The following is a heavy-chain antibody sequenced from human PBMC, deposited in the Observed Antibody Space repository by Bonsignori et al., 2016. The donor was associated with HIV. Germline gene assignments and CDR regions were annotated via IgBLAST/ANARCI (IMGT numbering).Heavy chain of an antibody. CDR2: ISGSGVST. J-gene: IGHJ4*02. CDR3: AKGIRYYYGSGSYYSDC. D-gene: IGHD3-10*01. V-gene: IGHV3-23*01. Sequence: VRQAPGKGLEWVSAISGSGVSTYYADSVKGRFTISRGNSKNTLYLQMNSLRAEDTAVYYCAKGIRYYYGSGSYYSDCWGQGTLVTVSS.